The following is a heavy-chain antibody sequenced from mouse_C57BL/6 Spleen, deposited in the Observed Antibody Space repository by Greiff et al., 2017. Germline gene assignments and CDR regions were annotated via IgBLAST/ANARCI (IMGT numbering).Heavy chain of an antibody. CDR2: ISSGGSYT. Sequence: EVKLVESGGDLVKPGGSLKLSCAASGFTFSSYGMSWVRQTPDKRLEWVATISSGGSYTYYPDSVKGRFTISRDNAKNTLYLQMSSLKSEDTAMYYCARRGTMITRFDYWGQGTTLTVSS. D-gene: IGHD2-4*01. CDR1: GFTFSSYG. CDR3: ARRGTMITRFDY. J-gene: IGHJ2*01. V-gene: IGHV5-6*02.